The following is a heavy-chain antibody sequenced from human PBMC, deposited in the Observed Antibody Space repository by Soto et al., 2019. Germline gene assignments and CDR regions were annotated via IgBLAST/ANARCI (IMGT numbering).Heavy chain of an antibody. CDR2: MNPNSGNT. CDR3: AIGGGDYYYYYMDV. J-gene: IGHJ6*03. Sequence: ASVKVSCKASGYTFTSYDINWVRQATGQGLEWMGWMNPNSGNTGYAQEFQGRVTMTRNTSISTAYMELSSLRSEDTAVYYCAIGGGDYYYYYMDVWGKGTTVTVSS. CDR1: GYTFTSYD. V-gene: IGHV1-8*01. D-gene: IGHD3-16*01.